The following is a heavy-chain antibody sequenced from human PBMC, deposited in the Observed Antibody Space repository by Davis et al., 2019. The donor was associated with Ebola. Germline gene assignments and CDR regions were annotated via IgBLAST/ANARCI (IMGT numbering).Heavy chain of an antibody. CDR2: ISSRGGTA. J-gene: IGHJ6*04. D-gene: IGHD2-2*02. CDR3: VRIYTVSDSWGPYGMDV. Sequence: GESLKISCAASRFTFNSYAMNWVRQTPGKGLEWVSYISSRGGTAYYADSVKGRFTISRDNAKNSLFLQMNSLRDEDTAIYYCVRIYTVSDSWGPYGMDVWGRGTTVIVSS. V-gene: IGHV3-48*02. CDR1: RFTFNSYA.